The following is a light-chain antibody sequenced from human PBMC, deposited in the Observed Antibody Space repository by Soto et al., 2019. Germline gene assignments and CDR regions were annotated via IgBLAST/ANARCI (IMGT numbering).Light chain of an antibody. J-gene: IGKJ3*01. V-gene: IGKV3-20*01. Sequence: EIVLTQSPGTLSLSLGERAIITCRASQSVTSSFLAWYQQRPGQTPRLLIHGASTRPSGIPDRFSGSGYGQDFTLIISRLVFEDFAMYYCHQYGSSTLTFGPGTKVDIK. CDR2: GAS. CDR3: HQYGSSTLT. CDR1: QSVTSSF.